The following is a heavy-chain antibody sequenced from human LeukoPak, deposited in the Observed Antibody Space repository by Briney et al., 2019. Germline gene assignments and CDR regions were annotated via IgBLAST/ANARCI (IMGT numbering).Heavy chain of an antibody. CDR2: ITNSGENT. CDR3: ARVDYGDYVAAVDI. V-gene: IGHV3-74*01. J-gene: IGHJ3*02. CDR1: RFTFSTYW. Sequence: GGSLRLSCAASRFTFSTYWMHWVRQAPGKGLVWVSGITNSGENTYYADSVKGRFTISRDNAKNTLYLQMNSLRAEDTAVYHCARVDYGDYVAAVDIWGQGTMVTV. D-gene: IGHD4-17*01.